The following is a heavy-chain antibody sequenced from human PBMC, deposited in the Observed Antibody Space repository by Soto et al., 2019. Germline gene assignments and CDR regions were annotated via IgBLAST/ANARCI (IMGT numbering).Heavy chain of an antibody. V-gene: IGHV3-66*01. Sequence: EVQLVESGGGLVQPGGSLRLSCAASGFTVSSNYMSWVRQAPGKGLEWVSVIYSGGSTYYADPVKGRFTISRDNSKNTLYLQMNSLRAEDTAVYYCAKREGYSSGWAFDYWGQGTLVTVSS. D-gene: IGHD6-19*01. CDR2: IYSGGST. CDR1: GFTVSSNY. CDR3: AKREGYSSGWAFDY. J-gene: IGHJ4*02.